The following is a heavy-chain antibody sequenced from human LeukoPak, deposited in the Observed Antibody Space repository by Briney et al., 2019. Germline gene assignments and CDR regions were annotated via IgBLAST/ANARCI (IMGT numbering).Heavy chain of an antibody. V-gene: IGHV4-34*01. J-gene: IGHJ4*02. Sequence: SETLSLTCAVYGGSFSGYYWSWIRRPPGKGLEWIGEINHSGSTNYNPSLKSRVTISVDTSKNQFSLKLSSVTAADTAVYYCARGAVSGSSWRKLDYWGQGTLVTVSS. CDR2: INHSGST. D-gene: IGHD6-13*01. CDR1: GGSFSGYY. CDR3: ARGAVSGSSWRKLDY.